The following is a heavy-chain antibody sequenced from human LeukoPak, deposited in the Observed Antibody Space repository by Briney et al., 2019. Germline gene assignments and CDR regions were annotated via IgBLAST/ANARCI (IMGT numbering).Heavy chain of an antibody. CDR3: AAIGMKS. CDR2: IWYDGSNK. Sequence: GGSLRLSCAASGITFTKAYMSWVRQAPGKGLEWVAVIWYDGSNKYYADSVKGRFTISRDNSKNTLYLQMNSLRAEDTAVYYCAAIGMKSWGQGTLVTVS. CDR1: GITFTKAY. V-gene: IGHV3-33*07. J-gene: IGHJ4*02. D-gene: IGHD1-26*01.